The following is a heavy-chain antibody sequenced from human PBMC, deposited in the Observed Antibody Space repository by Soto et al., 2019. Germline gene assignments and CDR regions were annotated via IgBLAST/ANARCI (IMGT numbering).Heavy chain of an antibody. D-gene: IGHD2-2*01. J-gene: IGHJ3*02. V-gene: IGHV4-30-4*01. CDR3: ARKQGVVVLVPAAMPGAFDI. CDR1: GGSISSGDYY. Sequence: SETLSLTCSVSGGSISSGDYYWSWIRQPTGKGLEWIGYIYYSGSTYYNPSLKSRVTISVDTSKNQFSLKLSSVTAADTAVYYCARKQGVVVLVPAAMPGAFDIWGQGTMVTVSS. CDR2: IYYSGST.